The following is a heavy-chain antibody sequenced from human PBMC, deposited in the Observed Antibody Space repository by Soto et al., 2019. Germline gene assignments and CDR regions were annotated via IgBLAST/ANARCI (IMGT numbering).Heavy chain of an antibody. CDR3: ARVASAWIKDAFDI. CDR1: GGTFSSYA. V-gene: IGHV1-69*12. CDR2: IIPIFGTA. D-gene: IGHD5-12*01. Sequence: QVQLVQSGAEVKKPGSSVKVSCKASGGTFSSYAISWVRQAPGQGLEWMGGIIPIFGTANYAQKFQGRVTIIAGESTSTAYMELSSLRSEDTAVYYCARVASAWIKDAFDIWGQGTMVTVSS. J-gene: IGHJ3*02.